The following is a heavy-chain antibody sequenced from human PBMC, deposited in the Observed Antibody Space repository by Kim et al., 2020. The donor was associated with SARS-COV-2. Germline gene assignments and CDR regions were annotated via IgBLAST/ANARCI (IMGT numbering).Heavy chain of an antibody. V-gene: IGHV3-53*01. CDR3: ARWDHYYYQY. D-gene: IGHD3-10*01. CDR1: GFTVSSNY. CDR2: IYSAGTT. J-gene: IGHJ1*01. Sequence: GGSLRLSCAASGFTVSSNYMSWVRQAPGKGLEWVSIIYSAGTTYYADSVKGRFTISRDNSKNTLYLQMNSPRAEDTAVYYCARWDHYYYQYWGQGTLVTVSS.